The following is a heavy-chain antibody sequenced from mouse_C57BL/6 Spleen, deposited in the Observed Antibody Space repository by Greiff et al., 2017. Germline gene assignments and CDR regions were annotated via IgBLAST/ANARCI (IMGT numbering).Heavy chain of an antibody. CDR2: IGPGSGST. V-gene: IGHV1-77*01. D-gene: IGHD2-3*01. CDR3: AIPFDGYYWAWFAY. CDR1: GYTFTDYY. Sequence: VQLQQSGAELVKPGASVSISCKASGYTFTDYYINWVKQRPGQGLEWIGKIGPGSGSTYYNEQFKGKATLTSNKSSSTDYLHLSSLTSEDSAVYFCAIPFDGYYWAWFAYWGQGTLVTVSA. J-gene: IGHJ3*01.